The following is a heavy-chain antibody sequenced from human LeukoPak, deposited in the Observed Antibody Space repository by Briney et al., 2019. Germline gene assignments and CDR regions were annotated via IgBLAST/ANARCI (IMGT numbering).Heavy chain of an antibody. V-gene: IGHV4-34*01. Sequence: SETLSLTCAVYVGSFNDYYWSWIRQPPGKGLEWIGEIIHSGSTNYNPSLKSRVTISVDTSKNQFSLKLTSVTAADTAVYYCARGRVISSGSYDPWGQGTLVAVSS. D-gene: IGHD3-10*01. J-gene: IGHJ5*02. CDR2: IIHSGST. CDR1: VGSFNDYY. CDR3: ARGRVISSGSYDP.